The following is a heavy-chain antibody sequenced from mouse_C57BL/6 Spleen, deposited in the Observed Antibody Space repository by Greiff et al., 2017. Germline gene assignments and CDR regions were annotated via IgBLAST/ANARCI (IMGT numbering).Heavy chain of an antibody. V-gene: IGHV1-61*01. J-gene: IGHJ2*01. CDR2: IYRSDSET. CDR1: GYTFTSYW. Sequence: QVQLQQPGAELVRPGSSVKLSCKASGYTFTSYWMDWVKQRPGQGLEWIGNIYRSDSETHYNQKFKDKATLTVDKSSSTAYMQLSSLTSEDSAVXYCARRLGTRGQGTTLTVSS. D-gene: IGHD4-1*01. CDR3: ARRLGT.